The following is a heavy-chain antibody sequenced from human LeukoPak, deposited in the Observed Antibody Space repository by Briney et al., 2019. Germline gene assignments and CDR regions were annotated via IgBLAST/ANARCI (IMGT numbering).Heavy chain of an antibody. Sequence: SETLSLTCAVYGGSFSGYYWSWIRQPPGKGLEWIGEINHSGSTNYNPSLKSRVTISVDTSKNQFSLILSSVTAADTAVYYCAREVTTFEYWGQGTLVNVSP. CDR2: INHSGST. CDR1: GGSFSGYY. J-gene: IGHJ4*02. V-gene: IGHV4-34*01. D-gene: IGHD4-17*01. CDR3: AREVTTFEY.